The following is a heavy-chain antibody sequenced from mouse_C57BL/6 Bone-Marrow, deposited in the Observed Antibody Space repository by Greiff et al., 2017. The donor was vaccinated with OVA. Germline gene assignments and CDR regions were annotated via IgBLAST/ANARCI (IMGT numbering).Heavy chain of an antibody. CDR1: GYTFTSYW. J-gene: IGHJ2*01. CDR3: ALYSNYGYYFDY. CDR2: IDPSDSYT. V-gene: IGHV1-50*01. D-gene: IGHD2-5*01. Sequence: QVQLKQPGAELVKPGASVKLSCKASGYTFTSYWMQWVKQRPGQGLEWIGEIDPSDSYTNYNQKFKGKATLTVDTSSSTAYMQLSSLTSEDSAVYYCALYSNYGYYFDYWGQGTTLTVSS.